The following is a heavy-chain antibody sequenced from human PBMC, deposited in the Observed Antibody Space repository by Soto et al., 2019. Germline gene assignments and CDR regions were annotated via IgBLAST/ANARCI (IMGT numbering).Heavy chain of an antibody. D-gene: IGHD3-16*01. CDR3: ARVGAPRRLDAFDI. V-gene: IGHV5-51*01. CDR1: GYSFTTYW. Sequence: GESLKISCKGSGYSFTTYWIGWVRQLPGKGLEWMGIIYPGDSDTRYSLSFQGHVTISADKSISTAYLQWSSLKASDTAMYYCARVGAPRRLDAFDIWGQGTMVTVSS. CDR2: IYPGDSDT. J-gene: IGHJ3*02.